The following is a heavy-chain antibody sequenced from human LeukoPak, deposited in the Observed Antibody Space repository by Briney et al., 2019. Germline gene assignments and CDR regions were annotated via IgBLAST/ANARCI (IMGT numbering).Heavy chain of an antibody. V-gene: IGHV3-23*01. CDR3: AKTGSLWFGELLPLG. CDR2: ISGSGGST. D-gene: IGHD3-10*01. Sequence: GASVKVSCKASGYTFTSYGISWVRQAPGKGLEWVSAISGSGGSTYYADSVKGRFTISRDNSKNTLYLQMNSLRAEDTAVYYCAKTGSLWFGELLPLGWGQGTLVTVSS. CDR1: GYTFTSYG. J-gene: IGHJ4*02.